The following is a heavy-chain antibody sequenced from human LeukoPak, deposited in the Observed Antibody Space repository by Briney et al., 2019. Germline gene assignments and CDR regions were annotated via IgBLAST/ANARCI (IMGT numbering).Heavy chain of an antibody. CDR3: YMVRGVLS. D-gene: IGHD3-10*01. V-gene: IGHV4-39*07. CDR2: IYHSGST. J-gene: IGHJ5*02. CDR1: GGSISSYY. Sequence: PSETLSLTCIVSGGSISSYYWGWIRQPPGKGLEWIGSIYHSGSTYYNPSLKSRVTISVDTSKNQFSLKLSSVTAADTAVYYCYMVRGVLSWGQGTLVTVSS.